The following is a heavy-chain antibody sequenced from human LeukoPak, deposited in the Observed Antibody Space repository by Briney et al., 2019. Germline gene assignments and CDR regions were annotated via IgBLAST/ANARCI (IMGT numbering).Heavy chain of an antibody. CDR2: INHSGST. Sequence: SETLSLTCAVYGGSFSGYYWSWIRQPPGKGLEWIGEINHSGSTNYNPSHKSRVTISVDTSKNQFSLKLSSVTAADTAVYYCARVSYSSSWYVDYWGQGTLVTVSS. J-gene: IGHJ4*02. CDR3: ARVSYSSSWYVDY. D-gene: IGHD6-13*01. CDR1: GGSFSGYY. V-gene: IGHV4-34*01.